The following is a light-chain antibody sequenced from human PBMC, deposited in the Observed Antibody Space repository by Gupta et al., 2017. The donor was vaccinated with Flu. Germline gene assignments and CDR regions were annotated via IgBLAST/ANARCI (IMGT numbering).Light chain of an antibody. Sequence: EIVMTQSPATLSVSPGERATLSCRASQSVSSNLAWYQQKPGKAPRLLIYGASTRATGIPARFSGSGSGTEFTLTISSLQSEDFAVYYCQLGGTFGQGTKLEIK. CDR2: GAS. J-gene: IGKJ2*02. CDR1: QSVSSN. CDR3: QLGGT. V-gene: IGKV3-15*01.